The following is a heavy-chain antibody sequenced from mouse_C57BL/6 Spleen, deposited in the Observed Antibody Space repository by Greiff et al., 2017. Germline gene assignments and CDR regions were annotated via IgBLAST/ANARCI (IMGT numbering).Heavy chain of an antibody. J-gene: IGHJ1*03. V-gene: IGHV8-8*01. D-gene: IGHD1-1*01. Sequence: QVTLKESGPGILQPSQTLSLTCSFSGFSLSTFGMGVGGIRQPSGKGLEWLAHIWWDDDTYYNPALKSRLTISKDTSKNQVFLKSANVDTADTATYYCARITTVVAPYWYFDVWGTGTTVTVSS. CDR2: IWWDDDT. CDR3: ARITTVVAPYWYFDV. CDR1: GFSLSTFGMG.